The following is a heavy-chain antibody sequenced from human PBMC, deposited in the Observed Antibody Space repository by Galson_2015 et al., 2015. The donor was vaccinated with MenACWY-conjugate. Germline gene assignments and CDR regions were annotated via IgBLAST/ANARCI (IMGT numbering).Heavy chain of an antibody. D-gene: IGHD2-2*01. CDR1: GYSFTTYW. CDR3: ARLRGSDIVVVPAAHAFDI. V-gene: IGHV5-51*01. J-gene: IGHJ3*02. Sequence: QSGAEVKKPGESLKISCKGSGYSFTTYWIGWVRQMPGKGLEWMGIIYPGDSDTRYSPSFQGQVTTSADKSISTAYLQWSSLKASDTAMYYCARLRGSDIVVVPAAHAFDIWGQGTMVTVSS. CDR2: IYPGDSDT.